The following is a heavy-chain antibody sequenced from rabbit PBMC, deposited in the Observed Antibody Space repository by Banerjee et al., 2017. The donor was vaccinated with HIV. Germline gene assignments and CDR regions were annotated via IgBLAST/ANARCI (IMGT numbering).Heavy chain of an antibody. CDR3: GRGEDYVTGYKL. Sequence: QEQLEESGGDLVKPEGSLTLTCKASGFDFSSYWICWVRQAPGKGLEWIACIYGGITGSTYYASWAKGRFTISKTSSTTVTLQMTSLTAADTATYFCGRGEDYVTGYKLWGQGTLVTVS. V-gene: IGHV1S45*01. CDR2: IYGGITGST. J-gene: IGHJ6*01. CDR1: GFDFSSYW. D-gene: IGHD7-1*01.